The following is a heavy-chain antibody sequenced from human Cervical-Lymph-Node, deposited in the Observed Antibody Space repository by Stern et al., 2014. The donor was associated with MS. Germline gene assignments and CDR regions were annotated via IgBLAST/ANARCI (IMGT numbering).Heavy chain of an antibody. V-gene: IGHV3-30*18. CDR2: ISYDGGAT. CDR3: AKDLFNSGWYNYFDP. Sequence: QVQLMQSGGGVVQPGTSLRLSCAASGFTFSSNGMHWVRQAPGKGLEWVAMISYDGGATYYADSVRGRFTISRDTSENTLFLQMNSLRAEDTAVYYCAKDLFNSGWYNYFDPWGQGTLVIVSS. D-gene: IGHD6-19*01. J-gene: IGHJ5*02. CDR1: GFTFSSNG.